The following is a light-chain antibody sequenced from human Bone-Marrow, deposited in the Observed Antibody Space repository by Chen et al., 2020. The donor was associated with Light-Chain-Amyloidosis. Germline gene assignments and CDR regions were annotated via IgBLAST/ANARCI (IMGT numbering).Light chain of an antibody. CDR3: SSLTSSSSYV. J-gene: IGLJ1*01. CDR2: AVS. Sequence: QSALTQPASVSGSAGQSSPISCTGTRGDVRTYYYVPWYPQHPGKAPKVKIYAVSNRPSGGSNRFPGSTSGNTASLTISGLQAEDEADYYCSSLTSSSSYVFGPGTKVTVL. V-gene: IGLV2-14*01. CDR1: RGDVRTYYY.